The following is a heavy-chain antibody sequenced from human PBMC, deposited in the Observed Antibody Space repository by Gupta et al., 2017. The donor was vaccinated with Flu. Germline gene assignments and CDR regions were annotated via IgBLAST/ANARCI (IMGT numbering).Heavy chain of an antibody. J-gene: IGHJ4*02. V-gene: IGHV3-48*03. CDR2: IAQRGAT. D-gene: IGHD1-26*01. CDR3: ARGHWDK. Sequence: EVQLVESGGGLVQPGGSLRLSCAISGFTFSSYEMSWVRQAPGRGLEWIAFIAQRGATYYTEPVRGRFAISRDTANNELYLQMSSLRDEDTAIDDCARGHWDKWGQGTPVTVSS. CDR1: GFTFSSYE.